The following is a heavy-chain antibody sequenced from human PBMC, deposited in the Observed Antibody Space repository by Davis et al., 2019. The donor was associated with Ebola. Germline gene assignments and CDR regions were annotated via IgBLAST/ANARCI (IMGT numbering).Heavy chain of an antibody. CDR3: AIAVAGREYYFDY. Sequence: ASVKVSCKASGFTFTGYYMHWVRQAPGQGLEWMGWISPYNGKTNYEQKVQARVTITADTSTSTAYMELRSLRSDDTAVYYCAIAVAGREYYFDYWGQGTLVTVSS. D-gene: IGHD6-19*01. V-gene: IGHV1-18*04. J-gene: IGHJ4*02. CDR1: GFTFTGYY. CDR2: ISPYNGKT.